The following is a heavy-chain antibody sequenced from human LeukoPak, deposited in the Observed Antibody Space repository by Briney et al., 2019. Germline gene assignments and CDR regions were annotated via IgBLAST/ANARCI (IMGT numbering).Heavy chain of an antibody. CDR1: GFTFSSYS. J-gene: IGHJ4*02. Sequence: GGSLRLSCAASGFTFSSYSMNWVRQAPGKGLEWVSSISSSSSYIYYADSVKGRFTISRDNAKNSLYLQMNSLRAEDTDVYYCARAGGYSGYDPTAGYWGQGTLVTVSS. V-gene: IGHV3-21*01. CDR3: ARAGGYSGYDPTAGY. CDR2: ISSSSSYI. D-gene: IGHD5-12*01.